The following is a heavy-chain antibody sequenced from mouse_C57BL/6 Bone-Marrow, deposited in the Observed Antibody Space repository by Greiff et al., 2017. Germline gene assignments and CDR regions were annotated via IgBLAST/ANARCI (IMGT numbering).Heavy chain of an antibody. D-gene: IGHD2-1*01. Sequence: EVQLVESGGGLVQPGGSLKLSCAASGFTFSDYYMYWVRQTPEKRLEWVAYISNGGGSTYYPDTVKGRFTISRDNAKNTLYLQLSSLKSEDTARYYCASHSVTPYWGQGTLVTVSA. CDR3: ASHSVTPY. CDR1: GFTFSDYY. CDR2: ISNGGGST. V-gene: IGHV5-12*01. J-gene: IGHJ3*01.